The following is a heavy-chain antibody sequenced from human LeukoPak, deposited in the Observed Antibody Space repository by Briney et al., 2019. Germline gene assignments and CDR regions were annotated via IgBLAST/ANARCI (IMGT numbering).Heavy chain of an antibody. D-gene: IGHD1-26*01. CDR2: ISGSGGGR. Sequence: GGSLRLSCAVSGFTFSGYVMSWVRQAPGKGLEWVSTISGSGGGRYYADSVKGRFTISRDNSKNTMYLQMNSLRAEDTAVYYCARDGGVGSFAYWGQGTLVTVSS. J-gene: IGHJ4*02. V-gene: IGHV3-23*01. CDR3: ARDGGVGSFAY. CDR1: GFTFSGYV.